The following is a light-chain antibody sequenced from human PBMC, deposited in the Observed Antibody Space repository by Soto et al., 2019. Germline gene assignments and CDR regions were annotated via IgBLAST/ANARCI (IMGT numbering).Light chain of an antibody. V-gene: IGLV2-8*01. CDR2: EVS. Sequence: QSALTQPTSASGSPGQSVTISCTGTSSDVGGYNFVSWYQQHPGKAPKLMIYEVSQRPSGVSDRFSGSKSGNTASLTVSGLQAEDEADYYCSSYAGRNNLVFGGGTKLTVL. CDR3: SSYAGRNNLV. J-gene: IGLJ3*02. CDR1: SSDVGGYNF.